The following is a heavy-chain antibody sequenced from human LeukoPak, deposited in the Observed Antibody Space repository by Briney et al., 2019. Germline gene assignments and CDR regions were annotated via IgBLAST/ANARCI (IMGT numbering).Heavy chain of an antibody. CDR3: ARGLSITMIVVVTSNWFDP. D-gene: IGHD3-22*01. CDR2: INHSGST. Sequence: SETLSLTCTVSGGSISNGDYYWSWLRQPPGKGLEWIGEINHSGSTNYNPSLKSRVTISVDTSKNQFSLKLSSVTAADTAVYYCARGLSITMIVVVTSNWFDPWGQGTLVTVSS. J-gene: IGHJ5*02. CDR1: GGSISNGDYY. V-gene: IGHV4-34*01.